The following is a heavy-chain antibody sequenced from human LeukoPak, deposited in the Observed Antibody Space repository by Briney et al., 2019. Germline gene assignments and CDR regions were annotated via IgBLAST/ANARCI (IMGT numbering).Heavy chain of an antibody. J-gene: IGHJ4*02. V-gene: IGHV4-39*01. CDR1: GGSISSSSYY. CDR3: ARHKAAAPFDY. D-gene: IGHD6-13*01. Sequence: PSETLSLTCTVSGGSISSSSYYWGWIRQPPGKGLEWIGSIYYSGSTYYNPSLKSRVTISVDTSKNQFSLKLSSVTAADTAVYYCARHKAAAPFDYWGQGTLVIVSS. CDR2: IYYSGST.